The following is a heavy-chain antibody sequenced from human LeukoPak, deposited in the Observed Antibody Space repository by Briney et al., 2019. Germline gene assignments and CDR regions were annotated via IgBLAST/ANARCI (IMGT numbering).Heavy chain of an antibody. V-gene: IGHV3-64*02. CDR1: GFTFSDFA. Sequence: GGSLRLSCAASGFTFSDFAMPWLRQAPGKGLGHVSTISSNGISPYYADSVEGSFTISRDNSDNTVYVQMGSLRADDTAVYYCVRAQSIRNCSYGIDVWGQGTTVTVSS. CDR2: ISSNGISP. J-gene: IGHJ6*02. CDR3: VRAQSIRNCSYGIDV. D-gene: IGHD1-1*01.